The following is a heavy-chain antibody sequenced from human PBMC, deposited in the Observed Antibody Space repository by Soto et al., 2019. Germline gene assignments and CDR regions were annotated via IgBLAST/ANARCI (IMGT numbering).Heavy chain of an antibody. CDR2: ISSSRSYI. CDR3: DRNPYGPGSRLNAMDV. J-gene: IGHJ6*02. V-gene: IGHV3-21*01. Sequence: PGGSLRLSCAASGYTFSGFTFSRYHMNWVRKAPGKGLEWVASISSSRSYIYYAESVKGRFTVSRDNAKSSLWLQMDSLRGDETAASYRDRNPYGPGSRLNAMDVWGQGTTVTVSS. D-gene: IGHD3-10*01. CDR1: GYTFSGFTFSRYH.